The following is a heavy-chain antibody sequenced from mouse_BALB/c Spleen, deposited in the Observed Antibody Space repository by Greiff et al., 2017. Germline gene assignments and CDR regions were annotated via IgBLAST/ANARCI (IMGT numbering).Heavy chain of an antibody. CDR2: ISSGGGST. CDR1: GFAFSSYD. Sequence: EVQGVESGGGLVKPGGSLKLSCAASGFAFSSYDMSWVRQTPEKRLEWVAYISSGGGSTYYPDTVKGRFTISRDNAKNTLYLQMSSLKSEDTAMYYCARNYNGSRDPFAYWGQGTLVTVSA. D-gene: IGHD1-1*01. CDR3: ARNYNGSRDPFAY. J-gene: IGHJ3*01. V-gene: IGHV5-12-1*01.